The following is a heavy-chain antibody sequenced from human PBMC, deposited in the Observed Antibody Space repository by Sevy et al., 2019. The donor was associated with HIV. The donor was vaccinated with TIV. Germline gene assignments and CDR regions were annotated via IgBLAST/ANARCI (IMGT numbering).Heavy chain of an antibody. D-gene: IGHD5-18*01. J-gene: IGHJ4*02. CDR2: SSSRRNYI. CDR3: ARGAETAILDY. V-gene: IGHV3-21*01. Sequence: GGSLRLSCAASGFTFSSYDMNWVSQAPGKGLEWVSSSSSRRNYIYYADSVKGRFTISRDNAKKSLYLQMNSLRAEDTAVYYCARGAETAILDYWGQGTLVTVSS. CDR1: GFTFSSYD.